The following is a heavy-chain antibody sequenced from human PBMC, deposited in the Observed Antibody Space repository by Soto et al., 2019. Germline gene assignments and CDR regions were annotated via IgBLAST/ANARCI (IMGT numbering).Heavy chain of an antibody. J-gene: IGHJ3*02. D-gene: IGHD2-15*01. V-gene: IGHV1-18*01. CDR2: XXAYNGNT. CDR1: GYTFTSYG. CDR3: ASQGVYCSGGSCYADDAFDI. Sequence: QVQLVQSGAEVKKPGASVKVSCKASGYTFTSYGISWVRQAPGQGLEXXXXXXAYNGNTNYAQKLQGRVTMTTDTSTSTAYMELRSLRSDDTAVYYCASQGVYCSGGSCYADDAFDIWGQGTMVTVSS.